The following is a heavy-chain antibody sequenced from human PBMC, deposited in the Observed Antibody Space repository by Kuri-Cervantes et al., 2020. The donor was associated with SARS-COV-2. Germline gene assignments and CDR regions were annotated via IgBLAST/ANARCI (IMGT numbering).Heavy chain of an antibody. D-gene: IGHD2-15*01. J-gene: IGHJ4*02. CDR3: ARTVVVVAATIFDY. CDR1: GFTFSSYS. Sequence: GESLKISCAASGFTFSSYSMNWVRQALGKGLEWVSSISSSSSYIYYADSVKGRFTISRDNAKNSLYLQMNSLRAEDTAVYYCARTVVVVAATIFDYWGQGTLVTVSS. CDR2: ISSSSSYI. V-gene: IGHV3-21*01.